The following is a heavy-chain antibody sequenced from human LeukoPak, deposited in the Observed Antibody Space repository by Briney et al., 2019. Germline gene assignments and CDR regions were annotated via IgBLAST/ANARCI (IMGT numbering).Heavy chain of an antibody. Sequence: SVKVSCKASGGTFSSYAISWVRQAPGQGLEWMGRIIPIFGTASYAQKFQGRVTITTDESTSTAYMELRSLRSDDTAVYYCAREETQHSSSFNGANDYWGQGTLVTVSS. CDR3: AREETQHSSSFNGANDY. V-gene: IGHV1-69*05. D-gene: IGHD6-6*01. CDR1: GGTFSSYA. J-gene: IGHJ4*02. CDR2: IIPIFGTA.